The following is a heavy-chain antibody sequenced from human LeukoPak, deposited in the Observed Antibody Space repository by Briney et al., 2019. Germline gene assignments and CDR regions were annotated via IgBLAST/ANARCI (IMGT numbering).Heavy chain of an antibody. Sequence: PGGSLRLSCAASGFTFSSYWMSWVRQAPGKGLEWVSVIYSGGSTYYADSVKGRFTISRDNSKNTLYLQMNSLRAEDTAVYYCARGLTTVTTYDAFDIWGQGTMVTVSS. CDR2: IYSGGST. D-gene: IGHD4-17*01. J-gene: IGHJ3*02. CDR1: GFTFSSYW. V-gene: IGHV3-66*02. CDR3: ARGLTTVTTYDAFDI.